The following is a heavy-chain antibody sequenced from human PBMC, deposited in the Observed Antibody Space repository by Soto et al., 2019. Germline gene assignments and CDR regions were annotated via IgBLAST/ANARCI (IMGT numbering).Heavy chain of an antibody. CDR2: ITSSSNNV. CDR1: GFTFSSYN. V-gene: IGHV3-21*01. D-gene: IGHD6-13*01. CDR3: ATDPSAAAG. J-gene: IGHJ4*02. Sequence: GGSLRLSCAASGFTFSSYNMNWVRQAPGRGLEWVSSITSSSNNVYYADSVKGRVTISRDNAKNSLYLQMNSLGAEDTALYYCATDPSAAAGWGQGTLVTVSS.